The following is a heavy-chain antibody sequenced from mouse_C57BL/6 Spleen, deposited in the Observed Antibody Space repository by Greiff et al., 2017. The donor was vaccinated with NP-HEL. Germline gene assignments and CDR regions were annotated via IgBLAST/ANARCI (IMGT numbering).Heavy chain of an antibody. V-gene: IGHV1-18*01. CDR2: INPNNGGT. CDR1: GYTFTDYN. J-gene: IGHJ2*01. CDR3: ARAELGPYYFDY. Sequence: EVQLQQSGPEPVKPGASVKIPCKASGYTFTDYNMDWVKQSHGKSLEWIGDINPNNGGTIYNQKFKGKATLTVDKSSSTAYMELRSLTSEDTAVYYCARAELGPYYFDYWGQGTTLTVSS. D-gene: IGHD4-1*01.